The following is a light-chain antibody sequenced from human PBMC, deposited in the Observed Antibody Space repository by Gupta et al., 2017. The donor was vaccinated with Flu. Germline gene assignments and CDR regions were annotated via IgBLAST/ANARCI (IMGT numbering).Light chain of an antibody. CDR2: AIT. J-gene: IGLJ3*02. Sequence: SSDNGGYSHVSWYQHHPGTPPQLLIFAITERPSGVPARFSGSKSGNTASLTICGLQAEDEADYLCSSWEDRDNLSVFGGGTKLTVL. V-gene: IGLV2-8*01. CDR3: SSWEDRDNLSV. CDR1: SSDNGGYSH.